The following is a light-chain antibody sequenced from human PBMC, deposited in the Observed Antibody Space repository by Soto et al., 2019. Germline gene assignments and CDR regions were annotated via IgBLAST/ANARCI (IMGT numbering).Light chain of an antibody. V-gene: IGKV3-20*01. CDR2: GAS. J-gene: IGKJ2*01. CDR1: QSVSSSY. Sequence: EIVLTQSPGTLSLSPGERATLSCRASQSVSSSYLAWYQQKPGQAPRLLIYGASSRATGIPDRFSGSGSGTDFTLTISRLELEDFAVYYCQQYGSSPQVYTFGQGTKLEIK. CDR3: QQYGSSPQVYT.